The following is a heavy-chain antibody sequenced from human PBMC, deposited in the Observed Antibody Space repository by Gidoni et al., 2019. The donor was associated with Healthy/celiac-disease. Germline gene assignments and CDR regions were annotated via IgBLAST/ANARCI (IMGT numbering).Heavy chain of an antibody. V-gene: IGHV4-30-2*01. CDR2: IHHSGST. CDR1: ASSFSSGCYS. CDR3: ARAMITFGGVPVGLDY. J-gene: IGHJ4*02. Sequence: QLQLQESVSGLVQPSQTLSLTCAVPASSFSSGCYSWRWIRQPPGKGLEWIGYIHHSGSTSYNPSRKSRVTISVDRSKNQFSLKLSAATAADTAVYYCARAMITFGGVPVGLDYWGQGTLVTVSS. D-gene: IGHD3-16*01.